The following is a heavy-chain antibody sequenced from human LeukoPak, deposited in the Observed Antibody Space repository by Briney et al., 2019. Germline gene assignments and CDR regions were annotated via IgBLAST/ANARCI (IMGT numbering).Heavy chain of an antibody. Sequence: GGSLRLSCAASGNYWMHWVRQAPGKGLVWVSHSDGSWTSYADSVKGRFTISRDNAKNSLYLQMNSLRAEDTAIYYCTRVGYIDEGIDYWGQGTLVTVSS. J-gene: IGHJ4*02. CDR1: GNYW. CDR2: SDGSWT. D-gene: IGHD5-24*01. CDR3: TRVGYIDEGIDY. V-gene: IGHV3-74*01.